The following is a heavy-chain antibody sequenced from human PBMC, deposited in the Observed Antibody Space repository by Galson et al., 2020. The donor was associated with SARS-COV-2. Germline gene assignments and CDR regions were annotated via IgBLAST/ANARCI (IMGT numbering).Heavy chain of an antibody. Sequence: ASVKVSCKASGGIFSNYGISWVRQAPGQGLEWMGRIIPIFGTANYAQKFQGRVTITADKSTSTAYMELSGLRSEDTAVYYCARDRDYGVGMAATGTANGSFDLWGHGPLVTVSS. CDR3: ARDRDYGVGMAATGTANGSFDL. D-gene: IGHD6-25*01. J-gene: IGHJ2*01. V-gene: IGHV1-69*06. CDR1: GGIFSNYG. CDR2: IIPIFGTA.